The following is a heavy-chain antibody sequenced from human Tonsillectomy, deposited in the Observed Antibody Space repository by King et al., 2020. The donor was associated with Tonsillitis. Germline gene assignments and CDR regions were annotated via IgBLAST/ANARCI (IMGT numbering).Heavy chain of an antibody. J-gene: IGHJ4*02. CDR2: IFHSGST. CDR3: ARTKAGLFDS. V-gene: IGHV4-4*02. CDR1: GGSISTTNW. D-gene: IGHD3-10*01. Sequence: VQLQESGPGLVKPSGTLSLICAVSGGSISTTNWWNWVRQPPGKGLEWIGEIFHSGSTNYNPSLKGRVIISIDKSKKQFSLKLRSVTAADTAVYYCARTKAGLFDSWGQGTLVTVSS.